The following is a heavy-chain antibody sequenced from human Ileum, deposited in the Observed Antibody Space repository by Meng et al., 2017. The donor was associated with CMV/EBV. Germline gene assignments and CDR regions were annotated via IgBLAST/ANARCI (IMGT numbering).Heavy chain of an antibody. J-gene: IGHJ6*02. Sequence: GESLKISCAATGFTFGAYNMHWVRQAPGKGLEWVSSITNSGSYMYYADSVKGRFTISRDNSNNTLFLQLSSLRADDTALYYCAKASSNFPYYSMDVWGQGTPVTVSS. CDR1: GFTFGAYN. V-gene: IGHV3-21*04. D-gene: IGHD4-11*01. CDR3: AKASSNFPYYSMDV. CDR2: ITNSGSYM.